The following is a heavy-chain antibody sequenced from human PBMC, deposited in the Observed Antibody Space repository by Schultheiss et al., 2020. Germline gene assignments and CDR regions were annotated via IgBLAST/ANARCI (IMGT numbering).Heavy chain of an antibody. J-gene: IGHJ6*02. Sequence: SETLSLTCAVYGGSFSGYYWSWIRQPPGKGLEWIGEINHSGSTNYNPSLKSRVTISVDTSKNQFSLKLSSVTAADTAVYYCARDGAYSSSASIMDVWGQGTTVTVSS. CDR1: GGSFSGYY. D-gene: IGHD6-13*01. V-gene: IGHV4-34*01. CDR2: INHSGST. CDR3: ARDGAYSSSASIMDV.